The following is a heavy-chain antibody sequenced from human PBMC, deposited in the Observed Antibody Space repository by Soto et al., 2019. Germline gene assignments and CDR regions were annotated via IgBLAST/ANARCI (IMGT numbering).Heavy chain of an antibody. D-gene: IGHD3-10*01. Sequence: QVQLQQWGAGLLKPSETLSLTCAVYGGSFSGYYWSWIRQPPGKGLEWIGEINHSGSTNYNPSLKSRVTISVDTSKNQFSLKLSSVTAADTAVYYCARDFRGDTMVRGVIITQFNYYYYYGMDVWGQGTTVTVSS. CDR3: ARDFRGDTMVRGVIITQFNYYYYYGMDV. V-gene: IGHV4-34*01. CDR1: GGSFSGYY. CDR2: INHSGST. J-gene: IGHJ6*02.